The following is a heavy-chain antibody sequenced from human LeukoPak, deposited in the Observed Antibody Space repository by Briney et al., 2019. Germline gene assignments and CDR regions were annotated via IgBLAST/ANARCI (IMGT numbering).Heavy chain of an antibody. V-gene: IGHV4-59*01. Sequence: PSETLSLTCTVSGGSIGSDYWTWIRQPPGKGLEYIGYVYYTGGTNYNPSLKSRVTISVDTSKNQFSLKLSSVTAADTAVYYCARDKPPGVGYYYYGMDVWGQGTTVTVSS. J-gene: IGHJ6*02. CDR2: VYYTGGT. CDR3: ARDKPPGVGYYYYGMDV. CDR1: GGSIGSDY. D-gene: IGHD3-10*01.